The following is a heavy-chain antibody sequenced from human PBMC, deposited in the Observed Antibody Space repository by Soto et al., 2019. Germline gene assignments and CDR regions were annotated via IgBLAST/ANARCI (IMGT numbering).Heavy chain of an antibody. CDR2: INPSGGST. CDR1: RYTFTSYY. V-gene: IGHV1-46*01. Sequence: ASVKVSCKASRYTFTSYYMHWVRQAPGQGLEWMGIINPSGGSTSYAQKFQGRVTMTRDTSTSTVYMELSSLRSEDTAVYYCAKAGTIFGVVMNNWFDPWGQGTLVTVSS. CDR3: AKAGTIFGVVMNNWFDP. D-gene: IGHD3-3*01. J-gene: IGHJ5*02.